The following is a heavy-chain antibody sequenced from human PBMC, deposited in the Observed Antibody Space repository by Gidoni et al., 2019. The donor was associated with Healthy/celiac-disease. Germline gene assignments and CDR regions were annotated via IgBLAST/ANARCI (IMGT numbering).Heavy chain of an antibody. D-gene: IGHD3-10*01. CDR1: YGSISSGGYY. J-gene: IGHJ5*02. V-gene: IGHV4-31*03. Sequence: QVQLQESGPGLVTPSQTLSLTCTVSYGSISSGGYYWSWIRQHPGKGLEWIGYIYYSGSTYYNPSLKSRVTISVDTSKNQFSLKLSSVTAADTAVYYCARGFGELDNWFDPWGQGTLVTVSS. CDR3: ARGFGELDNWFDP. CDR2: IYYSGST.